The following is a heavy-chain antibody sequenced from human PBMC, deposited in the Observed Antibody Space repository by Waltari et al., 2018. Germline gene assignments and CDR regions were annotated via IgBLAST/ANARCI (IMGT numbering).Heavy chain of an antibody. CDR2: IYYSGST. V-gene: IGHV4-59*11. CDR3: AGVNRELWCRELIPLFDY. J-gene: IGHJ4*02. D-gene: IGHD3-10*01. Sequence: QVQLQESGPGLVKPSETLSLTCTVSGGSISSHYWSWIRQPPGKGLEWIGYIYYSGSTNYNPSLNSRVTISVDTSKDQFSLKLSSGTAADTAVYYCAGVNRELWCRELIPLFDYWGQGTLVTVSS. CDR1: GGSISSHY.